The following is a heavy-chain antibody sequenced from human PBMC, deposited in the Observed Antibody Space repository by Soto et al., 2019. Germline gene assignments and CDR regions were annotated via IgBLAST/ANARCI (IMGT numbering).Heavy chain of an antibody. V-gene: IGHV4-31*03. J-gene: IGHJ5*02. Sequence: QVQLQESGPGLVKPSQTLSLTCTVSGGSISSGGYYWSWIRQHPGKGLEWIGYIYYSGSTYYNPSLKSRVTISVGTSKNQFSLKLSSVTAADTAVYYCARDRGYYDSSGYYISGWFDPWGQGTLVTVSS. CDR1: GGSISSGGYY. CDR2: IYYSGST. D-gene: IGHD3-22*01. CDR3: ARDRGYYDSSGYYISGWFDP.